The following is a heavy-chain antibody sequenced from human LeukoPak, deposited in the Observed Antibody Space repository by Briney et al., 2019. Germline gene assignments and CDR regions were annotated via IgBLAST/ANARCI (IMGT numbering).Heavy chain of an antibody. CDR3: ARDKVSTKGYSSGWSFDY. V-gene: IGHV3-30*04. D-gene: IGHD6-19*01. CDR2: TSNDGINK. Sequence: GGSLRLSCAASGFTFSSYAMHWVRQAPGKGLEWVAVTSNDGINKYYSDSVKGRLTMSRDNSRNTLYLQMDSLRAEDTAVYYCARDKVSTKGYSSGWSFDYWGQGTLVTVSS. CDR1: GFTFSSYA. J-gene: IGHJ4*02.